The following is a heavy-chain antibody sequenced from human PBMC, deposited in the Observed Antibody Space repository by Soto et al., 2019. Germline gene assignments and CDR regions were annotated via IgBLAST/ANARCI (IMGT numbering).Heavy chain of an antibody. V-gene: IGHV1-69*13. J-gene: IGHJ6*02. D-gene: IGHD3-9*01. CDR2: IIPIFGTA. CDR1: GGTFSSYA. CDR3: ARRYDILTGYRSYYYYGMDV. Sequence: ASVNVSCKASGGTFSSYAISWVRQAPGQGLEWMGGIIPIFGTANYAQKFQGRVTITADESTSTAYMELSSLRSEDTAVYYCARRYDILTGYRSYYYYGMDVWGQGTTVTVSS.